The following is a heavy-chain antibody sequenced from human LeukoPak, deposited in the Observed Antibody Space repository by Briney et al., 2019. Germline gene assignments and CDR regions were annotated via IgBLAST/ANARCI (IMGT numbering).Heavy chain of an antibody. V-gene: IGHV3-23*01. CDR3: AKVLVLVSANRYYFDY. D-gene: IGHD2-15*01. CDR2: ICGSGNST. CDR1: GLTFSGSV. Sequence: PGGSLSLSCAASGLTFSGSVMRWVGPAPGKEVEWVSLICGSGNSTYYADSVKGRFTISRDNSKNTLYLQMNSLRAEDTAVYYCAKVLVLVSANRYYFDYWGQGTLVTVSS. J-gene: IGHJ4*02.